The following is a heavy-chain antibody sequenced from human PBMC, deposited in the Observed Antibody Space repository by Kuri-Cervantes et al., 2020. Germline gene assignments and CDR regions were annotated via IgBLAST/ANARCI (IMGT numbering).Heavy chain of an antibody. CDR2: VKCDGSEK. V-gene: IGHV3-52*01. J-gene: IGHJ3*02. CDR3: AREYDYGDYAIGAFDI. CDR1: GFTFSSSW. Sequence: GGSLRLSCAASGFTFSSSWMHWVCQAPEKGLEWVADVKCDGSEKYYVDSVKGRLTISRDNAKNSLYLQVNSLRAEDTAVYYCAREYDYGDYAIGAFDIWGQGTMVTVSS. D-gene: IGHD4-17*01.